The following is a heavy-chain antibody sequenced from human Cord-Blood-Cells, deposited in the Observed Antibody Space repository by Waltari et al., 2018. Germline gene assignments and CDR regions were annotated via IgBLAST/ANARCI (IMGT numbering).Heavy chain of an antibody. J-gene: IGHJ4*02. V-gene: IGHV3-21*01. CDR1: GLTFSSNS. Sequence: EVQLVESGGGLVQPGGSLRLSCAGSGLTFSSNSMYWVRQAPGKGLEGVSSISNSISYIYYADSVKGRFTISRDNAKNSLYLQMNSLRAEDTAVYYCARETDSSGWYYFDYWGQGTLVTVSS. CDR3: ARETDSSGWYYFDY. CDR2: ISNSISYI. D-gene: IGHD6-19*01.